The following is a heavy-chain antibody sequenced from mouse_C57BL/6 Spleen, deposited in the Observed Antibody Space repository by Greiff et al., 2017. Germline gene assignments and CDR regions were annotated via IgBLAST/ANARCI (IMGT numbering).Heavy chain of an antibody. D-gene: IGHD1-3*01. CDR2: INYDGSST. CDR1: GFTFSDYY. J-gene: IGHJ1*03. Sequence: DVKLVESEGGLVQPGSSMKLSCTASGFTFSDYYMAWVRQVPEKGLEWVAIINYDGSSTYYLDSLKSRFIISRDNAKNILYLQMSSLKSEDTATYYCARDQSNYWYCDVWGTGTTVTVSS. CDR3: ARDQSNYWYCDV. V-gene: IGHV5-16*01.